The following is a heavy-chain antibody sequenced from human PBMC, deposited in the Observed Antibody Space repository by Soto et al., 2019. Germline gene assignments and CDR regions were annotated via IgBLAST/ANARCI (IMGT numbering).Heavy chain of an antibody. D-gene: IGHD3-3*01. V-gene: IGHV3-30*18. CDR2: ISYDGSNK. Sequence: PGGSLRLSCAASGFTFSSYGMHWVRQAPGKGLEWVAVISYDGSNKYYADSVKGRFTISRDNSKNTLYLQMNSLRAEDTAVYYCAKGNRKFVLRFLEWFPYGMDVWGQGTTVTVSS. CDR3: AKGNRKFVLRFLEWFPYGMDV. J-gene: IGHJ6*02. CDR1: GFTFSSYG.